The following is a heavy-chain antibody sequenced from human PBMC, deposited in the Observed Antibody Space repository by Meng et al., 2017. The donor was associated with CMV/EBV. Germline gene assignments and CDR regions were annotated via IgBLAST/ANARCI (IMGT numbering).Heavy chain of an antibody. CDR3: ARFSSNWGRGNYYYYGMDV. CDR1: GFTFSDYD. D-gene: IGHD7-27*01. CDR2: ISCSGSTI. J-gene: IGHJ6*01. V-gene: IGHV3-11*01. Sequence: GESLKISCAASGFTFSDYDMSWIRQAPGRGLEWVSYISCSGSTIYYADSVKGRFTISRDNAKNTLYLQMNSLGAEDTAVYYCARFSSNWGRGNYYYYGMDVWGQGTTVTVSS.